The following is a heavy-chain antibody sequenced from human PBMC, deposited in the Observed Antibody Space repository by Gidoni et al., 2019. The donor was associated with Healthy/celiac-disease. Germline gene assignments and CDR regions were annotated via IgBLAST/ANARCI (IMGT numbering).Heavy chain of an antibody. CDR1: GFTFSSYS. V-gene: IGHV3-21*01. CDR2: ISSSSSYI. CDR3: ARVLSTVTTPDAFDI. Sequence: EVQLVESGGGLVKPGGSLRLSCAASGFTFSSYSMKWVRQAPGKGLEWVSSISSSSSYIYYADSVKGRFTISRDNAKNSLYLQMNSLRAEDTAVYYCARVLSTVTTPDAFDIWGQGTMVTVSS. D-gene: IGHD4-17*01. J-gene: IGHJ3*02.